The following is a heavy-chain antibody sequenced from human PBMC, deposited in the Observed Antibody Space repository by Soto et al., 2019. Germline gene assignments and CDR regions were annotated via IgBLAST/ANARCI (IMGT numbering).Heavy chain of an antibody. Sequence: PSETLSLTCTVSGGSISSSSYYWGWIRQPPGKGLEWIGSIYYSGSTYYNPSLKSRVTISVDTSKNQFSLKLSSVTAADTAVYYCASRSGFGELLTFYYYYGMDVWGQGTTVTVSS. V-gene: IGHV4-39*01. CDR1: GGSISSSSYY. CDR2: IYYSGST. D-gene: IGHD3-10*01. CDR3: ASRSGFGELLTFYYYYGMDV. J-gene: IGHJ6*02.